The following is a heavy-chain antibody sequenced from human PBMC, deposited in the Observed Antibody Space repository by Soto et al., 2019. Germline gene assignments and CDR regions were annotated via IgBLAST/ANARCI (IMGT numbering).Heavy chain of an antibody. CDR3: ARADRTLVTSYGLDV. CDR2: INHSGTI. Sequence: QVQIQQWGAGLLKPSETLSLTCAVSGGSFSGFYWTWIRQPPGEGLEWIVEINHSGTINFNPSLRSRLTISLDSSKKHFSLKLTSLTAADAAVYYCARADRTLVTSYGLDVWGQGTTVTVSS. J-gene: IGHJ6*02. CDR1: GGSFSGFY. D-gene: IGHD2-21*02. V-gene: IGHV4-34*02.